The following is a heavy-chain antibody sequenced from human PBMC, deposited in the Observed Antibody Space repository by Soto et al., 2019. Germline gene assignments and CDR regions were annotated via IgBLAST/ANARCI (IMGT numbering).Heavy chain of an antibody. CDR2: ISGSGGST. CDR1: GFTFSSYA. Sequence: GEALKISCAASGFTFSSYAMSWVRQAPGKGLEWVSAISGSGGSTYYADSVKGRFTISRDNSKNTLYLQMNSLRAEDTAVYYCANPFPDAFDIWGQGTMVTVSS. J-gene: IGHJ3*02. V-gene: IGHV3-23*01. CDR3: ANPFPDAFDI.